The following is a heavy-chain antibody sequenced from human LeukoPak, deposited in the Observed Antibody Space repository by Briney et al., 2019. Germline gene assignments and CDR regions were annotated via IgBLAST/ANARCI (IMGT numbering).Heavy chain of an antibody. CDR3: AKGRGRDGQNLFDS. J-gene: IGHJ4*02. V-gene: IGHV3-30*02. CDR2: IRSDGTKT. CDR1: GFTFDIYG. Sequence: GGSLRLSCQSSGFTFDIYGMDWARQAPGKGLEWVAFIRSDGTKTHYADSVKGRFTISRDNSKNTLFLRMNNTRRGDTAFYYCAKGRGRDGQNLFDSWGQGTLVTVSS. D-gene: IGHD5-24*01.